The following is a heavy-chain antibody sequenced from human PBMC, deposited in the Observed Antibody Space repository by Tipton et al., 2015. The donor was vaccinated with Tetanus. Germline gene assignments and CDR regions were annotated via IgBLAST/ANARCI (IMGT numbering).Heavy chain of an antibody. CDR3: MSSPRFRTGRFES. D-gene: IGHD3-3*01. V-gene: IGHV3-53*01. CDR2: IYTGGST. CDR1: GFIVSSSY. Sequence: SLRLSCGGSGFIVSSSYMHWVRQAPGKGLEWVAVIYTGGSTYYADSVRGRFTISRDNSRDTLFLQMNSLRVDDTAVYYCMSSPRFRTGRFESWGQGTHVTVSP. J-gene: IGHJ4*02.